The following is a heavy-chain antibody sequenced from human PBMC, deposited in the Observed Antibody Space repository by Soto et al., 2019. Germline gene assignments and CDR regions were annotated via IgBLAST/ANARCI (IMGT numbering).Heavy chain of an antibody. CDR3: ARESYGGGWFDP. J-gene: IGHJ5*02. D-gene: IGHD3-10*01. CDR2: ISGSGGST. Sequence: EVQLLESGGGLVQPGGSLRLSCAASGFTFSSYAMSWVGQAPGKGLEWVSAISGSGGSTYYADSVKGRFTISRDNSKNPLYLQMNSLRAEDTAVYYCARESYGGGWFDPWGQGTLVTVSS. CDR1: GFTFSSYA. V-gene: IGHV3-23*01.